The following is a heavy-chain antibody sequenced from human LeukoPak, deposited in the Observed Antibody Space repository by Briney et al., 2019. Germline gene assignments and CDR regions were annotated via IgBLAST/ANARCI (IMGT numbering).Heavy chain of an antibody. CDR3: ARGAPRKDMDV. V-gene: IGHV3-11*01. D-gene: IGHD1-14*01. Sequence: GESLKISCAASGFTFSDYYMSWIRQAPGKGLEWVSYISSSGSTIYYADSVKGRFTISRDNAKNSLYLQMNSLRAEDTAVYYCARGAPRKDMDVWGQGTTVTVSS. J-gene: IGHJ6*02. CDR2: ISSSGSTI. CDR1: GFTFSDYY.